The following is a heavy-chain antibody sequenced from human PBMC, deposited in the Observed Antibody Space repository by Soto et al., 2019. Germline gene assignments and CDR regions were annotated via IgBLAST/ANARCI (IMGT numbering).Heavy chain of an antibody. J-gene: IGHJ4*02. Sequence: SETLSLSYTISGGPINDYYWSCLRQPPGRGLGWIGYIHFRGITDYNPSLKSRVTISLDPSKTQFSLKLSSVTAADTAVYYCARHNWLAPFGSWGQGTLVT. V-gene: IGHV4-59*08. D-gene: IGHD1-1*01. CDR2: IHFRGIT. CDR3: ARHNWLAPFGS. CDR1: GGPINDYY.